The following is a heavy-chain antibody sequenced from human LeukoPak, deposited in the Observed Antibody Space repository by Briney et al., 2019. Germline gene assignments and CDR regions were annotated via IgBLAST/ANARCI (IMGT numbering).Heavy chain of an antibody. CDR3: VKYSSSSDFDS. J-gene: IGHJ4*02. V-gene: IGHV3-43*01. D-gene: IGHD6-6*01. CDR1: GFRIDDYS. Sequence: GGSPRLSCAASGFRIDDYSMHWVRQAPGKGLDWVSLISWDGGRTYYADSVKGRFTISRDNSKNSLYLQMNSLRTEDTAFYYCVKYSSSSDFDSWGQGTLVTVSS. CDR2: ISWDGGRT.